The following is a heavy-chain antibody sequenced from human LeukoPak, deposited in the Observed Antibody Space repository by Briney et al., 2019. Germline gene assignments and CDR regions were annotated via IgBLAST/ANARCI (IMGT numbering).Heavy chain of an antibody. V-gene: IGHV3-21*01. CDR2: ISGRTTYI. Sequence: PGGSLRLSCAASGFTFSSYSMNWVRQAPGKGLEWVSSISGRTTYIYYADSVEGRFTLSRDNAKKSLYLQMNSLRAEDTAVYYCARVGGNVVVPAALGGDFDYWGQGTLVTVSS. D-gene: IGHD2-2*01. CDR1: GFTFSSYS. J-gene: IGHJ4*02. CDR3: ARVGGNVVVPAALGGDFDY.